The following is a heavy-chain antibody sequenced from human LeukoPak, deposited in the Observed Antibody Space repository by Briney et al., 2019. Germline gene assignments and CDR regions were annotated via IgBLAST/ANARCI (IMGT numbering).Heavy chain of an antibody. CDR2: ISSSSSTI. D-gene: IGHD5-18*01. CDR3: ARVNRGYSYGYMGYYYYMDV. V-gene: IGHV3-48*01. CDR1: GFTFSSYS. Sequence: PGGSLRLSCAASGFTFSSYSMNWVRQAPGKGLEWVSYISSSSSTIYYADSVKGRFTISRDNAKNSLYLQMNSLRAEDTAVYYCARVNRGYSYGYMGYYYYMDVWGKGTTVTVSS. J-gene: IGHJ6*03.